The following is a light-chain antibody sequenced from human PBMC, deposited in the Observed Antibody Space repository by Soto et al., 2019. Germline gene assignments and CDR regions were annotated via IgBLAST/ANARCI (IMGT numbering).Light chain of an antibody. CDR2: AAS. J-gene: IGKJ2*01. Sequence: DIQMTQSPSSLSASVGDRVTITCRASQSISSYLNWYQQKPGKAPKLLIYAASSLQSGVPSRFSGSGSGTGFTLTISSLQPEDFATYYCQQSYSTPLMYTFGQGTKLEIK. CDR1: QSISSY. V-gene: IGKV1-39*01. CDR3: QQSYSTPLMYT.